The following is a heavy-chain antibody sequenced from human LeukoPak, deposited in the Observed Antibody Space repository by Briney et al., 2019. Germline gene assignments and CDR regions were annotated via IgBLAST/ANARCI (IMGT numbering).Heavy chain of an antibody. CDR3: AKDSSDYYFDY. J-gene: IGHJ4*02. D-gene: IGHD3-22*01. CDR1: GFTFSSYE. CDR2: ISSSGSTI. V-gene: IGHV3-48*03. Sequence: GGSLRLSCAASGFTFSSYEMNWVRQAPGKGLEWVSYISSSGSTIYYADSVKGRFTISRDNSKNTLYVQMNSLRPDDTAVYYCAKDSSDYYFDYWGQGTLVTVSS.